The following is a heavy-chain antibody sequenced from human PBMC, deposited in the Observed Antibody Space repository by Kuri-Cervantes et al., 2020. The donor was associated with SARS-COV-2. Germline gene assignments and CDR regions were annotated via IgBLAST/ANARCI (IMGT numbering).Heavy chain of an antibody. CDR3: ALANDIKIFGVLIKGRFGGIDV. CDR1: FRGYY. V-gene: IGHV4-59*01. Sequence: FRGYYCNWIRQPPGRGLGCIGYIYYSGSTKYNPSLKSRVTISLDTSKNQCSLKLTSVTAADTAVYYCALANDIKIFGVLIKGRFGGIDVWGQGTTVTVSS. CDR2: IYYSGST. D-gene: IGHD3-3*01. J-gene: IGHJ6*02.